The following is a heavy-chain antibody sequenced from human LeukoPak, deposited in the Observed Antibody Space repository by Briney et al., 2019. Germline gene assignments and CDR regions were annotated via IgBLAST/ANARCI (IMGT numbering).Heavy chain of an antibody. CDR3: ARSGSRGYCSSTSCQGTNWFDP. Sequence: SETLSLTRTVSGGSISSYYWSWIRQPPGKGLEWIGYIYYSGSTNYNPSLKSRVTISVDTSKNQFSLKLSSVTAADTAVYYCARSGSRGYCSSTSCQGTNWFDPWGQGTLVTVSS. CDR2: IYYSGST. CDR1: GGSISSYY. D-gene: IGHD2-2*01. V-gene: IGHV4-59*01. J-gene: IGHJ5*02.